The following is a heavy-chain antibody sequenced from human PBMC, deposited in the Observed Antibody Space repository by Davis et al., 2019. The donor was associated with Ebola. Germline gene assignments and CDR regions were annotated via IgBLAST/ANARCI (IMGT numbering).Heavy chain of an antibody. Sequence: GSLRLSCAAPGFTFSSYAMSWVRQPPGKGLEWASAISGSGGSTNYADSVKGRFTISRDNAKNSLYLQMNSLRAEDTAVYYCARVRSSSWYVGPHDYWGQGTLVTVSS. CDR3: ARVRSSSWYVGPHDY. CDR2: ISGSGGST. CDR1: GFTFSSYA. D-gene: IGHD6-13*01. V-gene: IGHV3-23*01. J-gene: IGHJ4*02.